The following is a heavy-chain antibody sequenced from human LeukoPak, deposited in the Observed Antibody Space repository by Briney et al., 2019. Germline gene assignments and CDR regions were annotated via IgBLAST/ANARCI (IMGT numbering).Heavy chain of an antibody. CDR1: GYTFSNYV. V-gene: IGHV1-18*01. D-gene: IGHD1-26*01. CDR2: ISTYTGNS. J-gene: IGHJ4*02. Sequence: ASVKVSCRASGYTFSNYVLTWVRQAPGQGLEWMGRISTYTGNSDYAQRFQDRVTMTTDTSTSTAYMELRNLRSDDTAVYYCARTGSGSADYWGQGTLVTVSS. CDR3: ARTGSGSADY.